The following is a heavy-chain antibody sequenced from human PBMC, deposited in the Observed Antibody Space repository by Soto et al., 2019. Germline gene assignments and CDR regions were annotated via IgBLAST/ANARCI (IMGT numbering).Heavy chain of an antibody. D-gene: IGHD4-17*01. CDR3: ARDYGDYGDYVDAFDI. Sequence: ASVKVSCKASGYTFTSYGISWVRQAPGQGLEWMGWISAYNGNTNYAQKLQGRVTMTTDTSTSTAYMELRSLRSDDTAVYYCARDYGDYGDYVDAFDIWGQGTMVTVS. CDR2: ISAYNGNT. J-gene: IGHJ3*02. V-gene: IGHV1-18*01. CDR1: GYTFTSYG.